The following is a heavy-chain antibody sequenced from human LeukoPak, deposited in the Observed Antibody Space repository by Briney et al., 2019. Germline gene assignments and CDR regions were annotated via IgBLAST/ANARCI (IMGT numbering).Heavy chain of an antibody. V-gene: IGHV3-49*03. CDR1: GFTFGDYA. CDR3: TKVYCTNGVCFDY. CDR2: IRSKTYGGTT. D-gene: IGHD2-8*01. J-gene: IGHJ4*02. Sequence: GGSLRLSCTASGFTFGDYAMSWFRQAPGKGLEWVGFIRSKTYGGTTEYAVSVKGRFTISRDDSKSLAYLQMDSLKTEDTAVYYCTKVYCTNGVCFDYWGQGTLVTVSS.